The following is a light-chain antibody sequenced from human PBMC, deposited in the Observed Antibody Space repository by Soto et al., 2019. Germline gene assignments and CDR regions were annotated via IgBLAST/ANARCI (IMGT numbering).Light chain of an antibody. CDR3: SSYTTASTYV. CDR1: TSDVGGYNY. CDR2: EVS. Sequence: QSALAQPAAVSGSPGQSITVSCTGTTSDVGGYNYVSCYQQYPGKAPKLIIYEVSNRPSGISDRFSGSKSGNTASLTISGLQTEDEADFYCSSYTTASTYVFGRGTKVTVL. J-gene: IGLJ1*01. V-gene: IGLV2-14*01.